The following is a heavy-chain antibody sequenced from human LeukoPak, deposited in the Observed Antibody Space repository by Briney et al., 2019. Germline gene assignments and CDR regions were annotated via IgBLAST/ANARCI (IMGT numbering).Heavy chain of an antibody. V-gene: IGHV7-4-1*02. J-gene: IGHJ4*02. CDR3: ARNSGYGGRGNFDY. Sequence: GASVKVSCKASGYTLTSFAVNWVRQAPGQGLEWMSWINTNTGNPTYAQGFTGRFVFSLDTSVSTAYLQIRSLEAEDTAVYFCARNSGYGGRGNFDYWGQGTLVTVSS. CDR2: INTNTGNP. D-gene: IGHD5-12*01. CDR1: GYTLTSFA.